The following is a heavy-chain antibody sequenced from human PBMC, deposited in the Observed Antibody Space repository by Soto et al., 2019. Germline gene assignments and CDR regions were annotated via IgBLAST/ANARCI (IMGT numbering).Heavy chain of an antibody. V-gene: IGHV4-34*01. CDR3: ARGFRFCSGGSCYSGWFDP. Sequence: QVQLQQWGAGLLKPSETLSLTCVVYGGSFSGYYWSWIRQPPGKGLEWIGEINHSGSTNYNPSLKSRVTISVDTSKNQFSLKLSSVTAADTAVYYCARGFRFCSGGSCYSGWFDPRGQGTLVTVSS. D-gene: IGHD2-15*01. CDR2: INHSGST. CDR1: GGSFSGYY. J-gene: IGHJ5*02.